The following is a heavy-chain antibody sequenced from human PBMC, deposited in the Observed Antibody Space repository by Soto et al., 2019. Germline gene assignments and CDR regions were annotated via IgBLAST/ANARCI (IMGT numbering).Heavy chain of an antibody. D-gene: IGHD3-22*01. J-gene: IGHJ4*02. Sequence: LRLSCVASGMSFSSYGMHWVRQAPGKGLEWVAVIWYDGSNKYYADSVKGRFTVSRDNSKNTLYLEMNSLRAEDTAVYYCARALYDSIGFFYACDYWGQGTQVTVSS. V-gene: IGHV3-33*01. CDR3: ARALYDSIGFFYACDY. CDR2: IWYDGSNK. CDR1: GMSFSSYG.